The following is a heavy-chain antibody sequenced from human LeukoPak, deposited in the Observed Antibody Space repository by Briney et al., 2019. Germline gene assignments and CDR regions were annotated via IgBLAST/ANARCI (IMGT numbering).Heavy chain of an antibody. CDR3: ARDGGSVVVAATEFHYYGMDV. J-gene: IGHJ6*02. CDR2: INPNSGGT. CDR1: GYTFTGYY. Sequence: ASVKVSCKASGYTFTGYYMHWVRQAPGQGLEWMGWINPNSGGTNYAQKFQGRVTMTRDTSISTAYMELSRLRSDDTAVYYCARDGGSVVVAATEFHYYGMDVWGQGTTVTVSS. V-gene: IGHV1-2*02. D-gene: IGHD2-15*01.